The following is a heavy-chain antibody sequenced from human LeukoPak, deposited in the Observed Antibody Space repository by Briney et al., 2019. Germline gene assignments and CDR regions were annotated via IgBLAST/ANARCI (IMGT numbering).Heavy chain of an antibody. Sequence: PGGSLRLSCAASGFTFSGYAMSWVRQAPGKGLEWVSAISGSGGSTYYADSVKGRFTISRDNSKNTLYLQMNSLRAEDTAVYYCAREFDYYGSGSYYYWGQGTLVTVSS. CDR3: AREFDYYGSGSYYY. CDR2: ISGSGGST. D-gene: IGHD3-10*01. CDR1: GFTFSGYA. V-gene: IGHV3-23*01. J-gene: IGHJ4*02.